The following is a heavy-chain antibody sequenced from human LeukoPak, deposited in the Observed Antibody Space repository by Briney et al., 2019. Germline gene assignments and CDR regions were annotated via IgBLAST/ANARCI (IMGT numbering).Heavy chain of an antibody. Sequence: SVKVSCKASGYTFTSYGISWVRQAPGQGLEWMGRIIPILGIANYAQKFQGRVTITADKSTSTAYMELSSLRSEDTAVYYCARAPSITGTTAAGYWGQGTLVTVSS. CDR2: IIPILGIA. D-gene: IGHD1-7*01. V-gene: IGHV1-69*04. CDR3: ARAPSITGTTAAGY. J-gene: IGHJ4*02. CDR1: GYTFTSYG.